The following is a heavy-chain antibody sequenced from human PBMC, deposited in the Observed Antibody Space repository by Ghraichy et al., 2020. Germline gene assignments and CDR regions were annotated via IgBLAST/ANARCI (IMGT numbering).Heavy chain of an antibody. CDR2: ISRGGGSP. CDR3: AKRAVDSSSSLSFDN. V-gene: IGHV3-23*01. D-gene: IGHD6-6*01. J-gene: IGHJ4*02. Sequence: GGSLRLSCAASGFTFSSYAMSWVRQAPGKGLEWVSAISRGGGSPYYADSVKGRFTISRDNSNTALYLQMNSLRVEDTGIYYCAKRAVDSSSSLSFDNGGQGTRVTVSS. CDR1: GFTFSSYA.